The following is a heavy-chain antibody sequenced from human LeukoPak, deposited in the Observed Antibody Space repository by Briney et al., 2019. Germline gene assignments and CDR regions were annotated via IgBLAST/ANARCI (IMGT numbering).Heavy chain of an antibody. J-gene: IGHJ3*02. CDR3: ARRLGYYDSSAPGAFDI. D-gene: IGHD3-22*01. CDR2: IYPGDSDT. CDR1: GYSFTSYW. V-gene: IGHV5-51*01. Sequence: GESLKISCKGSGYSFTSYWIGWVRQMPGKGLEWMGIIYPGDSDTRYRQSFQGQITIPADKSIRTAYLQWSSLKASDIAMYYCARRLGYYDSSAPGAFDIWGQGTMVTVSS.